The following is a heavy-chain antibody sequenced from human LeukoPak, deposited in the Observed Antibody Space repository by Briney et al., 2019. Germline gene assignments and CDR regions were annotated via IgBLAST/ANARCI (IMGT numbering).Heavy chain of an antibody. V-gene: IGHV1-18*01. J-gene: IGHJ4*02. Sequence: GASVKVSCKASGYTFASHGITWVRQAPGQGLEWMGWININNGETNYAQNVRARVTMTTDTSTNTAYMELWNLRSDDTAIYYCARTIAAPFTHYFDYWGQGTLVTVAS. CDR3: ARTIAAPFTHYFDY. CDR2: ININNGET. CDR1: GYTFASHG. D-gene: IGHD6-13*01.